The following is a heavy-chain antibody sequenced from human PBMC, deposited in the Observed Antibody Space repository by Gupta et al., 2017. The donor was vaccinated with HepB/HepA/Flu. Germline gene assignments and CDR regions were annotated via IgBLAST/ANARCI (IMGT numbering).Heavy chain of an antibody. CDR1: GFSVNGNY. CDR2: IYSTGDT. D-gene: IGHD6-19*01. J-gene: IGHJ4*02. Sequence: EVQLVESGGGLIQPGGSLRLSCAASGFSVNGNYMNWVRQAPGKGLEWVSVIYSTGDTYYADSVNGRFTISRDTSRNTVYLQMNGLRAEDTALYYCARGGASGWSYYYDYWGQGTRVTVSS. V-gene: IGHV3-53*01. CDR3: ARGGASGWSYYYDY.